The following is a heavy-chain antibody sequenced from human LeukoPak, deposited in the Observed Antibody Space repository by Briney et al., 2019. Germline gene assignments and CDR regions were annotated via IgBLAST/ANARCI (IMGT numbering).Heavy chain of an antibody. J-gene: IGHJ4*02. CDR3: AKIAVSWVSCTIDY. V-gene: IGHV3-23*01. CDR2: LSNTGDSP. D-gene: IGHD2-8*01. CDR1: GFTFSTYA. Sequence: GGSLRLSCTASGFTFSTYAMSWVRQAPGKGLEWVSGLSNTGDSPYYADSVKGRFTISRDNSKNTLYLQMNSLRAEDTALYYCAKIAVSWVSCTIDYWGQGTLVTVSS.